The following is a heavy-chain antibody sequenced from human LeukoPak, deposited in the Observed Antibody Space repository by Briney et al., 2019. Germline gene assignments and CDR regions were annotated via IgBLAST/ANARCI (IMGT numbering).Heavy chain of an antibody. CDR1: GYTFTSYG. V-gene: IGHV1-18*01. Sequence: ASVKVSCKASGYTFTSYGISWVRQAPGQGLEWMGWISAYNGNTNYAQKLQGRVTMTTDTSTSTAYMELRSLRSDDTAVYYCARDSPNDWNYLAYYYYGMDVWGQGTTVTVSS. D-gene: IGHD1-7*01. CDR3: ARDSPNDWNYLAYYYYGMDV. CDR2: ISAYNGNT. J-gene: IGHJ6*02.